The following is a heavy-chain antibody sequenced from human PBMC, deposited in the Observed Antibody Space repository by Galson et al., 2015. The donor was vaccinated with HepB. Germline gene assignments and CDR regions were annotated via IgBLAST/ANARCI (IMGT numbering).Heavy chain of an antibody. Sequence: TLSLTCAVYGGSFSGYYWSWIRQPPGKGLEWIGEINHSGSTNYNPSLKSRVTISVDTSKNQFSLKLSSVTAADTAVYYCARVWSGYYGPFDYWGQGTLVTVSS. CDR3: ARVWSGYYGPFDY. V-gene: IGHV4-34*01. J-gene: IGHJ4*02. CDR1: GGSFSGYY. CDR2: INHSGST. D-gene: IGHD3-3*01.